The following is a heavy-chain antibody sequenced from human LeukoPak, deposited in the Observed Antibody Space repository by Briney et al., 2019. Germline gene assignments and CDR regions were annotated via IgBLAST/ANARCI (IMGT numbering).Heavy chain of an antibody. CDR1: GFTFSSYA. CDR3: ARVRLGYYYMDV. Sequence: TGGSLRLSCAASGFTFSSYAMHWVRQAPGKGLEWVAVISYDGSNKYYADSVKGRFTISRDNSKNTLYLQMNSLRAEDTAVYYCARVRLGYYYMDVWGKGTTVTVSS. CDR2: ISYDGSNK. D-gene: IGHD3-16*01. J-gene: IGHJ6*03. V-gene: IGHV3-30*04.